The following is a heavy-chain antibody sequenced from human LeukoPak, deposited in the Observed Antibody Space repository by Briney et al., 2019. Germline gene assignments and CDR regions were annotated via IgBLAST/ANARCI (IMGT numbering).Heavy chain of an antibody. CDR3: AREYSSSSHPPRYYYYYMDV. CDR1: GGTFSSYA. D-gene: IGHD6-6*01. CDR2: IIPIFGTA. V-gene: IGHV1-69*13. J-gene: IGHJ6*03. Sequence: SVKVSCKASGGTFSSYAISWVRQAPGQGLEWMGGIIPIFGTANYAQKFQGRVTITADESTSTAYMELSSLRSEDTAVYYCAREYSSSSHPPRYYYYYMDVWGKGTTVTVSS.